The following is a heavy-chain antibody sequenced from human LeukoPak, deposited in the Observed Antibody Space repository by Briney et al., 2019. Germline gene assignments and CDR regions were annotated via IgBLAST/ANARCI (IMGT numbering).Heavy chain of an antibody. Sequence: GGSLRLSCAASGFTFSSYEMNWVRQAPGKGLEWVSYISSSGSTIYYADSVKGRFTITRDNAKNTLYLQMNSLRAEDTAVYYCARDRRGSGYENWFDTRGQGTLVTVSS. CDR3: ARDRRGSGYENWFDT. CDR2: ISSSGSTI. V-gene: IGHV3-48*03. D-gene: IGHD6-13*01. J-gene: IGHJ5*02. CDR1: GFTFSSYE.